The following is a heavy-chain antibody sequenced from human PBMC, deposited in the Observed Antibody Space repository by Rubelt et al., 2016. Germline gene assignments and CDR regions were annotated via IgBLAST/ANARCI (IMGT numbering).Heavy chain of an antibody. CDR2: INSRGNN. Sequence: TWVRQPAGKGLEWIGRINSRGNNYYNPSLKSRVTMSVDTSKNQFSMELTSVTAADTAAYYCARGSGYVNFDYWGQGTLVTVSS. D-gene: IGHD5-12*01. CDR3: ARGSGYVNFDY. J-gene: IGHJ4*02. V-gene: IGHV4-4*07.